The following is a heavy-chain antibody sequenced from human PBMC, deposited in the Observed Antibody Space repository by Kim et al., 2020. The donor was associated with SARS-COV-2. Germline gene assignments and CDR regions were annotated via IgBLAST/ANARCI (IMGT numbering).Heavy chain of an antibody. J-gene: IGHJ5*02. Sequence: TTDYAAPVKGRFTISRDDSKNTLYLQMNSLKTEDTAVYYCTTLTGTTLTVPWGQGTLVTVSS. V-gene: IGHV3-15*01. CDR3: TTLTGTTLTVP. D-gene: IGHD1-7*01. CDR2: TT.